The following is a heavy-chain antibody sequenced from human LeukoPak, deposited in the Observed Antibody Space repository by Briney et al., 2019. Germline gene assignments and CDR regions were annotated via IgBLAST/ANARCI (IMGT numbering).Heavy chain of an antibody. V-gene: IGHV4-59*08. CDR1: GGSISGYY. D-gene: IGHD6-13*01. CDR3: AGLDSSSWYDAFDI. CDR2: ISYSGST. J-gene: IGHJ3*02. Sequence: SETLSLTCTVSGGSISGYYWSWIRQPPGKGLEWIGYISYSGSTNYNPSLKSRVTMSVDTSKNHFSLKLSSVTAADTAVYYCAGLDSSSWYDAFDIWGQGTMVTVSS.